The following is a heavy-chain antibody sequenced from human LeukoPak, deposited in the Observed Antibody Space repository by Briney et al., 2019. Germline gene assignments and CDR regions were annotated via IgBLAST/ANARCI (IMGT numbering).Heavy chain of an antibody. D-gene: IGHD3-22*01. J-gene: IGHJ4*02. V-gene: IGHV1-2*02. CDR2: INPNSGGT. CDR1: GYTFTGYY. CDR3: ARGDYYDSSGYYYFDY. Sequence: ASVKVSCKASGYTFTGYYMHWVRQAPGQGLEWMGWINPNSGGTNYAQKFQGRVTMTRDTSIGTAYMELSRLRSDDTAVYYCARGDYYDSSGYYYFDYWGQGTLVTVSS.